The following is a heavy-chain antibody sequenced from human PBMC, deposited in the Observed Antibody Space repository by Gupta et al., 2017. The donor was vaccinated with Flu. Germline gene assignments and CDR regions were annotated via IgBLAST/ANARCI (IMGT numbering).Heavy chain of an antibody. V-gene: IGHV4-39*01. CDR3: ARHKKEQLAPRGDWFDP. D-gene: IGHD6-6*01. CDR2: ISYGGST. Sequence: PGKGLEWIGSISYGGSTHYNPSLKSRVTISVDTPKSQFSLKLSSVTAADTAVYYCARHKKEQLAPRGDWFDPWGQGTLVTVSS. J-gene: IGHJ5*02.